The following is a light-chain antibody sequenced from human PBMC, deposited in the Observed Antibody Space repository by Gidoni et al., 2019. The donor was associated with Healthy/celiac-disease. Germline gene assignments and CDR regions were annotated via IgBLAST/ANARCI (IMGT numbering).Light chain of an antibody. J-gene: IGLJ2*01. CDR1: SSDVGGYNY. CDR2: EVS. V-gene: IGLV2-14*01. CDR3: SSYTSSSTLVV. Sequence: QSALTQPASVSGSPGQSITISCTGPSSDVGGYNYVSWYQQHPGKAPKLMIYEVSTRPSGVSNRFSGSQSGNTASLTISGLQAEDEADYYCSSYTSSSTLVVFGGGTKLTVL.